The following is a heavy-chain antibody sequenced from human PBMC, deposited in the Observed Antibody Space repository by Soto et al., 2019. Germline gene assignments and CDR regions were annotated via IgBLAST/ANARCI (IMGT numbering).Heavy chain of an antibody. CDR3: ARVLPPFDP. CDR2: INAYNGNT. Sequence: QVQLVQSGAEVKKPGASVKVSCKASGYTFTSYGISWVRQAPGQGLEWMGWINAYNGNTNYAQKLQGRVTMTTDTAKSAAYMELRRLRAEGTAVYYCARVLPPFDPGGQGPLVTVSS. V-gene: IGHV1-18*01. J-gene: IGHJ5*02. CDR1: GYTFTSYG.